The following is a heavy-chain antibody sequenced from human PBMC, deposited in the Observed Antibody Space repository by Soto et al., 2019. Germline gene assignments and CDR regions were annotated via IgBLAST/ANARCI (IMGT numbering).Heavy chain of an antibody. CDR2: ISAYNGNT. D-gene: IGHD3-9*01. V-gene: IGHV1-18*01. CDR3: ARVLPKLYFDWLVDY. CDR1: GYTFTSYG. Sequence: ASVKVSCKASGYTFTSYGISWVRQAPGQGLEWMGWISAYNGNTNYAQKLQGRVTMTTDTSTSTAYMELRSLRSDDTAVYYCARVLPKLYFDWLVDYWGQGTLVTVSS. J-gene: IGHJ4*02.